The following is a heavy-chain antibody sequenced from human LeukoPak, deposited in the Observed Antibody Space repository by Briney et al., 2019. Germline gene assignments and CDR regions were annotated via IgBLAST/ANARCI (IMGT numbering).Heavy chain of an antibody. V-gene: IGHV5-51*01. CDR2: IYPGDSDT. J-gene: IGHJ6*02. Sequence: TGESLKISCKGSGYSFTSYWIGWVRQMPGKGLEWMGIIYPGDSDTRYSPSFQGQVTISADKSISTAYLQWSSLKASGTAMYYCARQHGIVYGSGSYYKKDYYGMDVWGQGTTVTVSS. CDR1: GYSFTSYW. CDR3: ARQHGIVYGSGSYYKKDYYGMDV. D-gene: IGHD3-10*01.